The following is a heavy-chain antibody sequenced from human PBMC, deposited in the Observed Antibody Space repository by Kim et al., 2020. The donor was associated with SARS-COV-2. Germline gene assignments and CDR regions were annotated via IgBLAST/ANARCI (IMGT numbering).Heavy chain of an antibody. J-gene: IGHJ3*02. Sequence: GGSLRLSCGASGFTFSDSAMHWVRRASGKGLEWVGRIRSKVNGYAKAYTASVRGSITISRADSRNTANLQMNSMKTEDTAVYYCTRVPGTTLAFWYAFDIWGAGAMVSVS. V-gene: IGHV3-73*01. CDR2: IRSKVNGYAK. D-gene: IGHD1-1*01. CDR3: TRVPGTTLAFWYAFDI. CDR1: GFTFSDSA.